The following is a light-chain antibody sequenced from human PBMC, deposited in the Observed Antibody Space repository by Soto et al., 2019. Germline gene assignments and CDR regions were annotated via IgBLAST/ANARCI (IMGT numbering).Light chain of an antibody. V-gene: IGKV3-11*01. J-gene: IGKJ3*01. CDR1: QSVSSY. Sequence: EIVLTQSPATLSLSPGERATLSCRASQSVSSYLAWYQQKPGQAPRLLIYDASNRATGIPARFSGSGSGTDFTLTISSLEPEDFAFYYCQDHSNCAATFGPGPKVAVK. CDR3: QDHSNCAAT. CDR2: DAS.